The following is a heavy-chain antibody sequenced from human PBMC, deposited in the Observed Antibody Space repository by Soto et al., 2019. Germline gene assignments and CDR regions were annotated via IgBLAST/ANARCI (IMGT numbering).Heavy chain of an antibody. J-gene: IGHJ5*02. Sequence: ASVKVSCKAPADNFTSYYIHWVRQAHGHGLEGMGIINPNGGSTRFAQTFQGRMTMTRDTSTSTVYMELRSLRSEDTAIYYCARSSAGVFGIIIECSNWLAPWGQGSLVTVSS. CDR3: ARSSAGVFGIIIECSNWLAP. V-gene: IGHV1-46*01. D-gene: IGHD3-16*02. CDR1: ADNFTSYY. CDR2: INPNGGST.